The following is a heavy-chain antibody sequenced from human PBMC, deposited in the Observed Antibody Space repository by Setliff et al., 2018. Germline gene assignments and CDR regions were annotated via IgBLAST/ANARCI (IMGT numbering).Heavy chain of an antibody. J-gene: IGHJ5*01. CDR1: GGSMSNYF. CDR2: ISSGGST. CDR3: ARARYCSGGRCYWTWLDS. V-gene: IGHV4-4*08. Sequence: PSETLFLTCSVAGGSMSNYFWSWVRRPPGKGLEWIGFISSGGSTIYSPSLKSRVTISADTSKNQFSLRLKSVTAADTAVYYCARARYCSGGRCYWTWLDSWAQGTLVTVSS. D-gene: IGHD2-15*01.